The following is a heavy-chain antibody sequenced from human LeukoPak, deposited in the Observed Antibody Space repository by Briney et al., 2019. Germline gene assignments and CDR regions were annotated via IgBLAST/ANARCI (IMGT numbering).Heavy chain of an antibody. V-gene: IGHV4-34*01. CDR3: ARVYDSSGYYWDYYYYYGMGV. D-gene: IGHD3-22*01. CDR2: INHSGST. CDR1: GGSFSGYY. J-gene: IGHJ6*04. Sequence: SETLSLTCAVYGGSFSGYYWSWIRQPPGKGLEWIGEINHSGSTNYNPSLKSRVTISVDTSKNQFSLKLSSVAAADTAVYYCARVYDSSGYYWDYYYYYGMGVWGKGTAVTVPS.